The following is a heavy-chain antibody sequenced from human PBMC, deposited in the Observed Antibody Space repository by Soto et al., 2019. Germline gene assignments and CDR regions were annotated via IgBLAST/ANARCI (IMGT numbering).Heavy chain of an antibody. CDR2: ISYSGTT. J-gene: IGHJ5*02. CDR3: ARGRGYSYGLDP. Sequence: PSETLSLTFTVSGDSISSANNYWSWILQPPGEGLEWIGFISYSGTTSYSPSLKSRLAISLDTSKNQFSLSLTSVTAADTAVYYCARGRGYSYGLDPWGQGTLVTVSS. CDR1: GDSISSANNY. D-gene: IGHD5-18*01. V-gene: IGHV4-30-4*01.